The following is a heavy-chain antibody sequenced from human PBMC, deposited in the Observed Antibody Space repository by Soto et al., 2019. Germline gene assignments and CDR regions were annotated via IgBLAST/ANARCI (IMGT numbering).Heavy chain of an antibody. CDR3: ARDRERGMVVPGIVLGTMDV. J-gene: IGHJ6*02. CDR1: GFDYNFYW. CDR2: VYPDGGEA. V-gene: IGHV3-7*03. D-gene: IGHD2-15*01. Sequence: GGSLRLSCAASGFDYNFYWMTKLRQAPGKGLEWVANVYPDGGEAFYADSLKRRSSISRDNANNCLSLRMNSLRVDDTAIYYFARDRERGMVVPGIVLGTMDVWGGGTMV.